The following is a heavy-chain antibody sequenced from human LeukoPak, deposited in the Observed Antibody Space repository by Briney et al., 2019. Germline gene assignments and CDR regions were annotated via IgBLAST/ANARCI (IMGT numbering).Heavy chain of an antibody. CDR3: TTGTFQQFDY. D-gene: IGHD2/OR15-2a*01. CDR2: IKSIPDGGTT. J-gene: IGHJ4*02. CDR1: GFTFSNAW. V-gene: IGHV3-15*01. Sequence: GGPLRLSCEASGFTFSNAWMSWVRQAPGKGLEWVGRIKSIPDGGTTDYAAPVKDRFTISRDDSKSTLYLQMKTLKIEDTAVYYCTTGTFQQFDYWGQGTLVTVSS.